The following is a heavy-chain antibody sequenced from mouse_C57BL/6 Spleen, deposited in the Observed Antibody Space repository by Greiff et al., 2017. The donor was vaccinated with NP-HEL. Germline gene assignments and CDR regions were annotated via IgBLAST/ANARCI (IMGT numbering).Heavy chain of an antibody. CDR1: GFNIKDYY. V-gene: IGHV14-2*01. J-gene: IGHJ4*01. CDR2: IDPEDGET. Sequence: VQLKESGAELVKPGASVKLSCTASGFNIKDYYMHWVKQRTEQGLEWIGRIDPEDGETKYAPKFQGKATITADTSSNTAYLQLSSLTSEDTAVYYCARSSDYYGVYYYAMDYWGQGTSVTVSS. CDR3: ARSSDYYGVYYYAMDY. D-gene: IGHD1-1*01.